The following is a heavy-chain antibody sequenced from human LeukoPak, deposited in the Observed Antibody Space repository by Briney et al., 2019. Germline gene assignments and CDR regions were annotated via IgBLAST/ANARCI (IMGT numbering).Heavy chain of an antibody. J-gene: IGHJ4*02. CDR2: IYYSGST. V-gene: IGHV4-59*01. Sequence: SETLSLTCTVSGGSISSYYWSWIRQPPGKGLEWVGYIYYSGSTNYNPSRKSRVTISVDTSKNQFSLKLSSVTAADTAVYYCARESLERGGFDYWGQGTLVTVSS. CDR3: ARESLERGGFDY. D-gene: IGHD1-1*01. CDR1: GGSISSYY.